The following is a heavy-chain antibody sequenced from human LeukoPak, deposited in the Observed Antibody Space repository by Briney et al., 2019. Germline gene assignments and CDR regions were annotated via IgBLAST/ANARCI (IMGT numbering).Heavy chain of an antibody. J-gene: IGHJ4*02. Sequence: SETLSLTCTVSGGSISSYYWSWIRQPPGKGLEWIGYIYYSGSTNYNPSLKRRVTISVDTSKNQFSLKLSSVTAADTAVYYCARARTMAMYFDYWGQGTLVTVSS. CDR2: IYYSGST. CDR1: GGSISSYY. CDR3: ARARTMAMYFDY. V-gene: IGHV4-59*01. D-gene: IGHD3-3*01.